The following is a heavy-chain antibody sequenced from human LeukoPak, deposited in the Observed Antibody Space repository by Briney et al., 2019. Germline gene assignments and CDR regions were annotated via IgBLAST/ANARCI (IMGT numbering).Heavy chain of an antibody. J-gene: IGHJ3*02. CDR2: IYTSGCT. CDR1: GGSISSYY. Sequence: SETLSLTCTVSGGSISSYYWSWIRQPAGKGLEWIGRIYTSGCTNYNPSLKSRVTMSVDTSKNQFSLKLSSVTAADTAVYYCAGDPDIVVVPGAFDIWGQGTMVTVSS. CDR3: AGDPDIVVVPGAFDI. V-gene: IGHV4-4*07. D-gene: IGHD2-15*01.